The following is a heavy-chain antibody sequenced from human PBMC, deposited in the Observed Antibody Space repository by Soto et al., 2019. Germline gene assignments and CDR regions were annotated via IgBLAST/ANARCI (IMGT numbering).Heavy chain of an antibody. CDR3: AIPYDSSGYYYSYAFDI. V-gene: IGHV1-18*01. D-gene: IGHD3-22*01. Sequence: QVQLVQSGAEVKKPGASVKVSCKASGYTFTSYGISWVRQAPGQGLEWMGWISAYNGNTNYAQKLQGRVTMTTDTATSRAYRELRSLRFADRAVYYCAIPYDSSGYYYSYAFDIWGQGTMVTVSS. CDR1: GYTFTSYG. CDR2: ISAYNGNT. J-gene: IGHJ3*02.